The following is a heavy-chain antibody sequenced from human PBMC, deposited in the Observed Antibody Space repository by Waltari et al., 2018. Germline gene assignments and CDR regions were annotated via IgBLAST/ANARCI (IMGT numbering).Heavy chain of an antibody. CDR2: ISSSSSTI. CDR1: GSTFSSYS. D-gene: IGHD4-17*01. CDR3: ARGTATVTTY. Sequence: EVQLVESGGGLVQPGGSLRLSCAASGSTFSSYSMNWVRQAPGKGLEWVSYISSSSSTIYYADSVKGRFTISRDNAKNSLYLQMNSLRAEDTAVYYCARGTATVTTYWGQGTLVTVSS. V-gene: IGHV3-48*01. J-gene: IGHJ4*02.